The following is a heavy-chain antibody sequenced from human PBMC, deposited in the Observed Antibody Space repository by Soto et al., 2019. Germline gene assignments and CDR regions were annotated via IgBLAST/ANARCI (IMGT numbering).Heavy chain of an antibody. CDR3: ASSQAFYNWYFDL. V-gene: IGHV1-69*13. D-gene: IGHD4-4*01. Sequence: GASLKVSCKSSGGTFSIYAISWVRQAPGQGLGWMGGIIPIFGTANYAQKFQGRVTITADESTSTAYMELSSLRSEDTAVYYCASSQAFYNWYFDLWGRGTLVTVSS. J-gene: IGHJ2*01. CDR2: IIPIFGTA. CDR1: GGTFSIYA.